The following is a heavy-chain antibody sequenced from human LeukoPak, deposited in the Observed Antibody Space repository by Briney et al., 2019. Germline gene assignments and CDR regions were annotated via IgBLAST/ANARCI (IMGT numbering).Heavy chain of an antibody. CDR3: ARRLTDYYYYYMDA. J-gene: IGHJ6*03. V-gene: IGHV3-20*04. Sequence: PGGSLRLSCAASGFTFDDYGMSWVRQAPGKGLEWVSGINWNGGSTGYADSVKGRFTISRDNAKNSLYLQMNSLRAEDTALYYCARRLTDYYYYYMDAWGKGTTVTVSS. D-gene: IGHD6-19*01. CDR1: GFTFDDYG. CDR2: INWNGGST.